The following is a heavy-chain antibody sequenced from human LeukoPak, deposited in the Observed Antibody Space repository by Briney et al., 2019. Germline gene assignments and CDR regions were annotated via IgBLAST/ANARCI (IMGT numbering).Heavy chain of an antibody. CDR3: ARSTPSWHYYFDY. V-gene: IGHV3-11*01. J-gene: IGHJ4*02. CDR1: GFTFSDYY. CDR2: ISSSGSTI. Sequence: GGSLRLSCAASGFTFSDYYMSWIRQAPGKGLEWVSYISSSGSTIYYADSVKGRFTISRDNAKNSLYLQMNSLRAEDTAVYYCARSTPSWHYYFDYWGQGTLVTVSS. D-gene: IGHD2-2*01.